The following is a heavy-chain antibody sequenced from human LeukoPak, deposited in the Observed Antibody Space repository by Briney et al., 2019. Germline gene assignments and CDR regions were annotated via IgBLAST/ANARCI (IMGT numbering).Heavy chain of an antibody. CDR2: IYYSGST. CDR3: ARIPEAYYYDSSGYGGFDI. V-gene: IGHV4-31*03. Sequence: SETLSLTCTVSGGSISSGGYYWSWIRQHPGKGLEWIGYIYYSGSTYYNPSLKSRVTISVDTSKNRFSLKLSSVTAADTAVYYCARIPEAYYYDSSGYGGFDIWGQGTMVTVSS. D-gene: IGHD3-22*01. J-gene: IGHJ3*02. CDR1: GGSISSGGYY.